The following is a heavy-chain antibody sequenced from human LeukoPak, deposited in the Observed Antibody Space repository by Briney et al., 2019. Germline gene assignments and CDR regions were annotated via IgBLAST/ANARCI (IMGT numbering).Heavy chain of an antibody. CDR3: ARTSSAFDT. V-gene: IGHV3-33*01. Sequence: PGGSLRLSCAASGFTFSSYGMHWVRQAPGKGLEWVAVIWYDGSNKYYADSVKGRFTISRDNAKNSLYLQMNSLRDEDTALYYCARTSSAFDTWGQGTMVTVSS. CDR1: GFTFSSYG. D-gene: IGHD2-2*01. CDR2: IWYDGSNK. J-gene: IGHJ3*02.